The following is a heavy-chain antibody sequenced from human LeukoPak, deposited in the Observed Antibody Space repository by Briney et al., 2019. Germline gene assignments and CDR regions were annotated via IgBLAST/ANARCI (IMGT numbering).Heavy chain of an antibody. V-gene: IGHV3-48*01. CDR2: IDTSSDII. J-gene: IGHJ4*02. CDR3: ARDFADYGDFDY. Sequence: GGSLRLSCAASGFAFNTYTMNWFRQAPGKGLEWISYIDTSSDIIYYADSVMGRFTISRDNAKNSPYLQMNSLRGDDAAVYYCARDFADYGDFDYWGQGTLVTVSS. CDR1: GFAFNTYT. D-gene: IGHD4-17*01.